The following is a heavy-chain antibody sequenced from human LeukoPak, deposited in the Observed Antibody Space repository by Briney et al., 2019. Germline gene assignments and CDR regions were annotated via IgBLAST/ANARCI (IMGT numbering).Heavy chain of an antibody. Sequence: GGSLRLSCAASGFSFSSYAMSWFRQAPGKGLEWVSAISGGGDRTYYADSVKGRFTIFRDNSKNTLYLQMNSLRVEDTAVYYCAKSRMGYYIPLDEWGQETLVTVSS. D-gene: IGHD1-26*01. CDR1: GFSFSSYA. CDR3: AKSRMGYYIPLDE. J-gene: IGHJ4*02. V-gene: IGHV3-23*01. CDR2: ISGGGDRT.